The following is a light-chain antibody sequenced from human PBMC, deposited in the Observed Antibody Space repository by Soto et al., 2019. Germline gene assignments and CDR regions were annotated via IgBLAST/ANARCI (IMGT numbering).Light chain of an antibody. V-gene: IGLV2-14*03. J-gene: IGLJ1*01. CDR1: SSDVGGYNY. CDR2: DVS. Sequence: QSALTQPASVSGSPGQSITISCTGTSSDVGGYNYVSWYQQHPAKAPKVMIYDVSNRPSGVSNRFSGSKSGNTASLTISGLQAEEEADYYCYSYTSSSTYVFGTGTKLTVL. CDR3: YSYTSSSTYV.